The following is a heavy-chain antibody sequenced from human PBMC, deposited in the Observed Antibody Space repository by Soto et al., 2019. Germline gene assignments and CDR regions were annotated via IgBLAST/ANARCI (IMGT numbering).Heavy chain of an antibody. CDR2: ITSSSRFI. CDR1: RISFSDYH. CDR3: AGTYDPADY. D-gene: IGHD3-22*01. Sequence: EVHLVESGGGLVKPGGSLRLSCAASRISFSDYHMTWVRQAPGKGLEWVASITSSSRFINYADSVKGRFTISRDNTKNSLYLQMNSLRGEDTAVYYCAGTYDPADYWGQGTLVTVSS. V-gene: IGHV3-21*01. J-gene: IGHJ4*02.